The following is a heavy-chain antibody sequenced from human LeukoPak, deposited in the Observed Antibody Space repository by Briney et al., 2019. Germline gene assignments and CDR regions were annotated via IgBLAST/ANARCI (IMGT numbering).Heavy chain of an antibody. D-gene: IGHD6-6*01. J-gene: IGHJ6*03. V-gene: IGHV1-2*06. CDR2: INPNSGGT. CDR1: GYTFTGYY. CDR3: AREYSSSSYVYYYYMDV. Sequence: GASVKVSCKASGYTFTGYYMHWVRQAPGQGLEWMGRINPNSGGTNYAQKFQGRVTMTRDTSISTAYMELSRLRSDDTAVYYCAREYSSSSYVYYYYMDVWGKGTTVTVSS.